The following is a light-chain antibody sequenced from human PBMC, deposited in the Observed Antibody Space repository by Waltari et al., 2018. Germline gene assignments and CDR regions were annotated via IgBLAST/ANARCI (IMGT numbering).Light chain of an antibody. CDR1: QTVNNNF. V-gene: IGKV3-20*01. Sequence: EIVLTQSPDTLSLSPGERAALSCRASQTVNNNFLAWYQQKPGQSPRLFIRGASHRAAGVPDRFSGSGSGTDFTLTISRLEPEDFAVYYCQEYSNSPYTFGQGTKLEIK. CDR3: QEYSNSPYT. CDR2: GAS. J-gene: IGKJ2*01.